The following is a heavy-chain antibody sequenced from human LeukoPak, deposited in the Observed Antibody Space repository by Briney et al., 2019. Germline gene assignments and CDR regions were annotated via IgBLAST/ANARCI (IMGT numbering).Heavy chain of an antibody. CDR2: IKHDGSEI. CDR1: GFNFNSYW. J-gene: IGHJ4*02. D-gene: IGHD3-10*01. CDR3: ARARYGSGGHFFDF. Sequence: GGSLRLSCAASGFNFNSYWTSWVRQAPGKGLECVANIKHDGSEIYFVDSVKGRFTISRDNAKSSLYLQMNSLRGEDTAVYYCARARYGSGGHFFDFWGQGALVTVSS. V-gene: IGHV3-7*04.